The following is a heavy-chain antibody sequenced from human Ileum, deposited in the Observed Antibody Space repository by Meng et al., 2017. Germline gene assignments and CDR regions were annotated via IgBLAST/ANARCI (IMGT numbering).Heavy chain of an antibody. V-gene: IGHV4-30-4*01. CDR1: GGSMRSGDNY. Sequence: QVQLQESGPGLVNPSQTLSLTCSVSGGSMRSGDNYWSWIRQPPGKGLEWIGYIYYSGSTYYTPSLKSRVIMSVDTSANRFSLNLNSVSAADTAVYFCARHGAFRSHLDDWGQGTLVTVSS. CDR3: ARHGAFRSHLDD. J-gene: IGHJ4*02. CDR2: IYYSGST. D-gene: IGHD3-3*02.